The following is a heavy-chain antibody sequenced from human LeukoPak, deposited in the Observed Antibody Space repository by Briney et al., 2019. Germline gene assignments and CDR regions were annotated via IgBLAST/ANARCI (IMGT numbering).Heavy chain of an antibody. CDR2: ISNSSSYI. CDR1: GFTFSSYS. V-gene: IGHV3-21*01. CDR3: ARSSGYDSPLYY. J-gene: IGHJ4*02. Sequence: GGSLRLFWAASGFTFSSYSMNWVRQPPGNGLEWVSSISNSSSYIYYADSVKGRFTISRDSAKNSLYLQMNSLRAEDTAVYYCARSSGYDSPLYYWGQGTLVTVSS. D-gene: IGHD5-12*01.